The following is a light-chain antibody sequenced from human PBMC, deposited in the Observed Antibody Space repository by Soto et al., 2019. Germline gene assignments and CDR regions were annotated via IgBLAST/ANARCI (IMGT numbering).Light chain of an antibody. V-gene: IGLV2-8*01. CDR1: SSDVGGDNY. Sequence: QSALTQPPSASGSPGQSVTISCTGTSSDVGGDNYVSWYQQHPGKAPKLMIYEVSKRPSGVPDRFSGSKSGNTASLTVSGLQAEDEADYYCSSYAGSNKEVFGTGTTVTVL. CDR2: EVS. CDR3: SSYAGSNKEV. J-gene: IGLJ1*01.